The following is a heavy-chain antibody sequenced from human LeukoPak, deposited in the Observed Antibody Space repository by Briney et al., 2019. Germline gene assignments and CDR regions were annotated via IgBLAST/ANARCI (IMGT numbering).Heavy chain of an antibody. V-gene: IGHV4-38-2*02. CDR3: ARAYMGPSGWFDP. J-gene: IGHJ5*02. CDR2: IYHSGST. Sequence: SETLSLTCTVSGYSISSGYYWGWIRQPPGKGLEWVGSIYHSGSTYYNPSLKSRVTISVDTAKNQFSLKLSSVTAAVTAVYYCARAYMGPSGWFDPWGQGTLVTVSS. CDR1: GYSISSGYY. D-gene: IGHD2-2*02.